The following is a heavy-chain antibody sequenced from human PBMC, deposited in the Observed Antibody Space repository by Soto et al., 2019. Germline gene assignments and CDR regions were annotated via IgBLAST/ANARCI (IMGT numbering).Heavy chain of an antibody. V-gene: IGHV3-48*01. D-gene: IGHD1-26*01. J-gene: IGHJ4*02. Sequence: GGSLRLSCAASGFTFSSYSMNWVRQAPGKGLEWVSYISSSSSTIYYEDSVKGRFTISRDNSKNTLYLQMSSLRAEDTAVYYCVKDLSVGASDYWGQGTLVTVSS. CDR1: GFTFSSYS. CDR3: VKDLSVGASDY. CDR2: ISSSSSTI.